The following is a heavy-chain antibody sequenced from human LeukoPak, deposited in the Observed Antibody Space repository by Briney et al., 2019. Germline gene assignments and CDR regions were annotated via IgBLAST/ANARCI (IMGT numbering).Heavy chain of an antibody. CDR1: GYTFTSYA. D-gene: IGHD2-15*01. CDR2: TNTNTGAP. V-gene: IGHV7-4-1*02. CDR3: AREVVVAASEGYYYYYYMDV. J-gene: IGHJ6*03. Sequence: ASVKVSCKASGYTFTSYAMSLVRQAPGQGLEWKGWTNTNTGAPTYAQGFTGRFVFSLDTSVSTAYLQISSLKAEDTAVYYCAREVVVAASEGYYYYYYMDVWGKGTTVTVSS.